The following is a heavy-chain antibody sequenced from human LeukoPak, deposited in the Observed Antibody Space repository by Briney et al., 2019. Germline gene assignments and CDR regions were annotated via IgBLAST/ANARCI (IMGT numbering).Heavy chain of an antibody. D-gene: IGHD6-13*01. CDR3: ARVIQGSSSWDYYYYMDV. Sequence: SETLSLTCTVSGGSISSYYWSWIRQPPGKGLEWVGYVYYSGSTNYNPSLKSRVTISVDTSKNQFSLKLSSVTAADTAVYDCARVIQGSSSWDYYYYMDVWGKGTTVTVSS. V-gene: IGHV4-59*01. J-gene: IGHJ6*03. CDR2: VYYSGST. CDR1: GGSISSYY.